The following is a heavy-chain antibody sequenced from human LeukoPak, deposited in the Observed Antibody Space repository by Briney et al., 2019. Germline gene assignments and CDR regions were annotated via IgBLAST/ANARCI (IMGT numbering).Heavy chain of an antibody. D-gene: IGHD6-6*01. V-gene: IGHV1-2*02. CDR2: IYPYSGDT. CDR1: GYTFTGYY. J-gene: IGHJ3*02. CDR3: ARDRNSGSSLDI. Sequence: ASVKVSCKASGYTFTGYYIHWVRQAPGQGLEWMGWIYPYSGDTNYAQNFQGRVTMTRDTSISTAYMELSSLKSDDTAVYYCARDRNSGSSLDIWGQGTVLTVSS.